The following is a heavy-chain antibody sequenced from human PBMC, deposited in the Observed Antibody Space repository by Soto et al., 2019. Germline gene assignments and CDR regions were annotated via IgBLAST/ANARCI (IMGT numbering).Heavy chain of an antibody. CDR2: INHSGST. CDR3: ARGSYRPYSGSYGY. Sequence: QVQLQQWGAGLLKPSETLSLTCAVYGGSFSGYYWSWIRQPPGKGLEWIGEINHSGSTNYNPSLTSRVTISVDTAKNQCSLKLSSVPAAGSVVYYCARGSYRPYSGSYGYWGQGPLVTVSS. CDR1: GGSFSGYY. D-gene: IGHD1-26*01. J-gene: IGHJ4*02. V-gene: IGHV4-34*01.